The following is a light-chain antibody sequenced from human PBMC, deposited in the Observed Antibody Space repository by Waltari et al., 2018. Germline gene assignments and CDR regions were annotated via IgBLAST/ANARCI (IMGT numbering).Light chain of an antibody. CDR2: AAS. J-gene: IGKJ1*01. V-gene: IGKV1-12*01. Sequence: DIQSTQSPSSVSASVGDSVIITCRASQGISNWLAWYQQKPGKAPKLLIYAASILQNGVPSRFSGSGSGTDFTLTISNLQPEDFATYFCQQGNSFPPTFGQGTNVEVK. CDR1: QGISNW. CDR3: QQGNSFPPT.